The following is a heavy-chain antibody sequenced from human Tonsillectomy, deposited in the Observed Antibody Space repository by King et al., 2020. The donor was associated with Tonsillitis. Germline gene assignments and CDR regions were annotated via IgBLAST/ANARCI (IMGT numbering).Heavy chain of an antibody. CDR1: GGSFSGYY. Sequence: VQLQQWGAGLLKPSETLSLTCAVYGGSFSGYYWSWIRQPPGKGLEWIAEINHSGATTYNPSLKSRVTISLDTSKNQFSLILSSVTAADTALYYCARGVRDGSGMFVNARKAFYFDYWGQGTLLTVSS. V-gene: IGHV4-34*01. J-gene: IGHJ4*02. CDR3: ARGVRDGSGMFVNARKAFYFDY. CDR2: INHSGAT. D-gene: IGHD3-10*01.